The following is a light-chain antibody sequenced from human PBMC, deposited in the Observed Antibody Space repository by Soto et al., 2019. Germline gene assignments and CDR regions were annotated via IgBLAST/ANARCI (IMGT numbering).Light chain of an antibody. V-gene: IGKV3-15*01. J-gene: IGKJ4*01. Sequence: EIVLTQSPATLSVSPGERATLSCRASQSVGSNFAWYQQKPGQAPRLLFFASSTRATGVPARFSGSGSGTEFTLTISSLQSEDFAVYYCQQYGDWPLTFGGGAKVEIE. CDR1: QSVGSN. CDR3: QQYGDWPLT. CDR2: ASS.